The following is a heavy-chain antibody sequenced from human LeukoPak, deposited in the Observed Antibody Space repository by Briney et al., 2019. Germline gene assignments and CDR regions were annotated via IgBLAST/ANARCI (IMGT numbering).Heavy chain of an antibody. CDR1: GFTFSSYA. J-gene: IGHJ4*02. Sequence: GGSLRLSCAASGFTFSSYAMSWVRQAPGKGLDRVSAISGSGGRTYYADSVKGRFTISRDNAKNSLYLQMNSLRAEDTALYYCARVRLRSGELSFGHDFDSWGQGTLVSVSS. D-gene: IGHD3-16*02. CDR3: ARVRLRSGELSFGHDFDS. V-gene: IGHV3-23*01. CDR2: ISGSGGRT.